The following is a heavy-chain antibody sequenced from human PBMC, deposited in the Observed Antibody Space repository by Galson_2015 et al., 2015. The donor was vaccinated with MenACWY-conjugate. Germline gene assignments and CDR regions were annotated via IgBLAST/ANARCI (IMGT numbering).Heavy chain of an antibody. CDR1: GGTFSSYA. V-gene: IGHV1-69*04. Sequence: SGGTFSSYAISWVRQAPGQGLEWMGRIIPILGIANYAQKFQGRVTITADKSTSTAYMELSSLRSEDTAVYYCARDSPHSTISRPYDGMDVWGQGSPVTLSS. CDR2: IIPILGIA. D-gene: IGHD2/OR15-2a*01. CDR3: ARDSPHSTISRPYDGMDV. J-gene: IGHJ6*02.